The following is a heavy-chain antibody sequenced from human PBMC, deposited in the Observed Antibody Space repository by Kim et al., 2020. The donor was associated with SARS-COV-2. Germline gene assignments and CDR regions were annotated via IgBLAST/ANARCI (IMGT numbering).Heavy chain of an antibody. V-gene: IGHV4-34*01. J-gene: IGHJ4*02. CDR3: ARGSSTGTYFDY. D-gene: IGHD1-1*01. Sequence: NYSPSLKRRVTISVDTSKNQFSLKLSSVTAADTAVYYCARGSSTGTYFDYWGQGTLVTVSS.